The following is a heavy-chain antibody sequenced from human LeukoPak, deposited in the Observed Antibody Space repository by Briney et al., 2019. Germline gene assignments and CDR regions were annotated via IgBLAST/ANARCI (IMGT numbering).Heavy chain of an antibody. V-gene: IGHV3-23*01. CDR3: AKGGASVTDAPHGYVLTTTLDGFYI. D-gene: IGHD4-11*01. Sequence: GGSLRLSCVASGFAFSTYPMSWVRQAPGKGLEWVSGVSVSGGHKFYADSAKGPVTISRDNSKKTLYLQMSSLRADDTSVYYCAKGGASVTDAPHGYVLTTTLDGFYIWGDGTMVTL. J-gene: IGHJ3*02. CDR1: GFAFSTYP. CDR2: VSVSGGHK.